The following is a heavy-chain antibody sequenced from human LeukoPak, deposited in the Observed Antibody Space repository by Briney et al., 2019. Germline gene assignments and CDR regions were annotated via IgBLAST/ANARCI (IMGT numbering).Heavy chain of an antibody. CDR2: IYYSGST. V-gene: IGHV4-39*02. CDR1: GGSISSSSYY. J-gene: IGHJ4*02. CDR3: AREAANFDY. Sequence: SETLSLTCTVSGGSISSSSYYWGWIRQPPGKGLEWIANIYYSGSTYYNPSLKSRVTISLDTSKNQFSLKLSSVTAADTAVYYCAREAANFDYWGQGTLVTVSS. D-gene: IGHD2-15*01.